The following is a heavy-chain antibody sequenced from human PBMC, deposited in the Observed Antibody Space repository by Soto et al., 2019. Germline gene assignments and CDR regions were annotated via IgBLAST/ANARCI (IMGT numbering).Heavy chain of an antibody. Sequence: GGSLRLSCVASGFTFTNYWLHWVRQAPGKGLVWVSRINSDGGSTNCADSVKGRISVSRDNAKNTLYLQMNSLRAEDTAIYYCVRETTSWSFDYWGQGTLVTVSS. V-gene: IGHV3-74*01. J-gene: IGHJ4*02. D-gene: IGHD2-2*01. CDR2: INSDGGST. CDR3: VRETTSWSFDY. CDR1: GFTFTNYW.